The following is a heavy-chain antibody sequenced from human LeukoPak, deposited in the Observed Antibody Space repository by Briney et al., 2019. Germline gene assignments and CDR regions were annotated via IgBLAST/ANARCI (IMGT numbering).Heavy chain of an antibody. V-gene: IGHV3-53*01. J-gene: IGHJ3*02. Sequence: GGSLRLSCAASGFTVSSNYMSWVRQAPGKGLEWVSVIYSGGSTYYADSVKGRFTISRDNSKNTVYLQMNSLRAEGTAVYYCARGCGGGCQDAFDIWGQGTMVTVSS. D-gene: IGHD2-21*02. CDR1: GFTVSSNY. CDR2: IYSGGST. CDR3: ARGCGGGCQDAFDI.